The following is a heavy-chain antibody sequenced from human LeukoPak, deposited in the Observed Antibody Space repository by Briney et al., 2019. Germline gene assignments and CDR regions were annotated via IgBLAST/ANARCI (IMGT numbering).Heavy chain of an antibody. CDR1: GLTFSSYW. CDR2: IKQDGSEK. Sequence: GGSLRLSCAASGLTFSSYWMSWVRQAPGKGLEWVANIKQDGSEKYYVDSVKGRFTISRDNAKNSLYLQMNSLRAEDTAVYYCARDQGWFDPWGQGTLVTVSS. V-gene: IGHV3-7*01. J-gene: IGHJ5*02. CDR3: ARDQGWFDP.